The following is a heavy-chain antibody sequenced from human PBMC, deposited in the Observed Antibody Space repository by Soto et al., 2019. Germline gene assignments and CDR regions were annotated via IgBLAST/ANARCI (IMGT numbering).Heavy chain of an antibody. J-gene: IGHJ6*02. V-gene: IGHV1-46*01. Sequence: ASVKVSCKASGYTFTSYYMHWVLQAPGQGLEWMGRINPNSGSTSYAQKFQGRVTMTRDTSISTAYMELSRLRSDDTAVYYCARDRYSSSWYDYYYGMDVWGQGTTVTVSS. CDR2: INPNSGST. D-gene: IGHD6-13*01. CDR1: GYTFTSYY. CDR3: ARDRYSSSWYDYYYGMDV.